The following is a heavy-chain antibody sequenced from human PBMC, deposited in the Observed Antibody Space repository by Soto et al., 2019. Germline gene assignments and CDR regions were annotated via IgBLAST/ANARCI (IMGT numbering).Heavy chain of an antibody. D-gene: IGHD3-16*01. J-gene: IGHJ3*02. Sequence: SGPTLVNPTQTLTLTCTFSGFSLSTIRVGVAWIRQPPGKALEWLAIIYWDDDRRYSPSLETRLAITKDTSKNQVVLTMTNLDPGDTATYYCAHIMITWGGVSALDAFDMWGQGTMVTVSS. V-gene: IGHV2-5*02. CDR2: IYWDDDR. CDR1: GFSLSTIRVG. CDR3: AHIMITWGGVSALDAFDM.